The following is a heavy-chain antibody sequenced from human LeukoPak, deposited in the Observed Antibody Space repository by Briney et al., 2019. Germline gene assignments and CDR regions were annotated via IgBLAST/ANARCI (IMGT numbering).Heavy chain of an antibody. V-gene: IGHV3-30*02. CDR3: AKGAATISFDY. D-gene: IGHD5-12*01. CDR1: GFTFSSYG. J-gene: IGHJ4*02. CDR2: IRDDVSNN. Sequence: GGSLRLSCAASGFTFSSYGMHWVRQAPGKGLEWVAFIRDDVSNNYYADSGKGRFTITRDNSKNTLYLQMNSLRAEDTAVYYCAKGAATISFDYWGQGTLVTVSS.